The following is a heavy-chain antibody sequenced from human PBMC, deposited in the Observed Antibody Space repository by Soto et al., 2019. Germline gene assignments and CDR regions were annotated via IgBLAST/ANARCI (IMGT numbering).Heavy chain of an antibody. V-gene: IGHV3-23*01. CDR3: TNYAFSGAPKAGAFEY. CDR2: ITFNGAGT. J-gene: IGHJ4*02. Sequence: GGSLRLSCAASGFTFTSHPMTWVRQAPGKGLEWVSTITFNGAGTYYAGSVRGRFTISRDNSKNTLYLQMNSLRDEDSALYYCTNYAFSGAPKAGAFEYWGQGTLVTVSS. CDR1: GFTFTSHP. D-gene: IGHD2-15*01.